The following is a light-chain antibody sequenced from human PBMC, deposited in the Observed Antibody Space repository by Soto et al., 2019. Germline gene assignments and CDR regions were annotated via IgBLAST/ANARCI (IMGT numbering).Light chain of an antibody. CDR1: ESISAW. V-gene: IGKV1-5*03. J-gene: IGKJ1*01. Sequence: DIQMTQFPSTLSASVGDRVSINCRASESISAWLAWYQQKPGKAPRLLIYKASTLEIGVPSRFSGSGSGTEFTLTISSLQPDDVATYYCQQYNDYSWTFGQGTKVDIK. CDR2: KAS. CDR3: QQYNDYSWT.